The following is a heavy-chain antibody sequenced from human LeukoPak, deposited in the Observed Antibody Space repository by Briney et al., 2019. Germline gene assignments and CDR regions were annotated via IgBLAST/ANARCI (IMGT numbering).Heavy chain of an antibody. J-gene: IGHJ4*02. CDR2: ISSSSSYI. CDR1: GFTFSIYS. D-gene: IGHD3-22*01. Sequence: PGGSLRLSCAASGFTFSIYSMNWVRQAPGKGLESVSSISSSSSYIYYADSVKGRFTISRDNAKNSLYLQMNSLRAEDTAVYYCARDRSGMIVVVHFDYWGQGTLVTVSS. CDR3: ARDRSGMIVVVHFDY. V-gene: IGHV3-21*01.